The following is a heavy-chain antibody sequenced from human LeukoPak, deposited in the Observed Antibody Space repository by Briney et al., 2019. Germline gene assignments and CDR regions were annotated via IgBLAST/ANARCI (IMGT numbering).Heavy chain of an antibody. V-gene: IGHV4-59*12. CDR2: IYYSGST. J-gene: IGHJ4*02. CDR1: GGSISSYY. CDR3: ARGRYYDFWSAYYPYFDY. Sequence: PSETLSLTCTVSGGSISSYYWSWIRQPPGKGLEWIGYIYYSGSTNYNPSLKSRVTISVDTSKNQFSLKLSSVTAADTAVYYCARGRYYDFWSAYYPYFDYWGQGTLVTVSS. D-gene: IGHD3-3*01.